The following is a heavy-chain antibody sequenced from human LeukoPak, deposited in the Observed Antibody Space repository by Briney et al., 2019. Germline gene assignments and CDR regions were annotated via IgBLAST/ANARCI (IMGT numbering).Heavy chain of an antibody. Sequence: ASVKVSCKASGYTFTSYDINRVRQATGQGLELMGWMNPNSGNTGYAQKFQGRVTMTRNTSISTAYMELSSLRSEDTAVYYCARGRSSWYRGERSYNWFDPWGQGTLVTVSS. CDR2: MNPNSGNT. V-gene: IGHV1-8*01. CDR3: ARGRSSWYRGERSYNWFDP. CDR1: GYTFTSYD. J-gene: IGHJ5*02. D-gene: IGHD6-13*01.